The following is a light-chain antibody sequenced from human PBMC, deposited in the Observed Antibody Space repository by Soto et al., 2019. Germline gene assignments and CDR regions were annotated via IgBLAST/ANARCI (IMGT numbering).Light chain of an antibody. Sequence: IQMTQSPSSLSASVGDRVTITCQASQDISNYLNWYQQKPGKAPKLLIYDASNLETGVPSRFSGSGSGTDFTFTISSLQPEDIATYYCQQPGTFGPGTKVDIK. J-gene: IGKJ3*01. CDR3: QQPGT. V-gene: IGKV1-33*01. CDR1: QDISNY. CDR2: DAS.